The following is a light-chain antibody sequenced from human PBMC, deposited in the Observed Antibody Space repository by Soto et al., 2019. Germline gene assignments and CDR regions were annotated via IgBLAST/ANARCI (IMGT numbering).Light chain of an antibody. Sequence: QSVLTQPRSVSGSPGQSVTISCTGTSSDVGGYNYVSWYQQHPGKAPKLMIYDVSKRPSGVPDRFSGSKSGNTASLTISGLQAEDEADYYCCSYAGSYSDVFATGTKVTV. V-gene: IGLV2-11*01. CDR3: CSYAGSYSDV. CDR2: DVS. CDR1: SSDVGGYNY. J-gene: IGLJ1*01.